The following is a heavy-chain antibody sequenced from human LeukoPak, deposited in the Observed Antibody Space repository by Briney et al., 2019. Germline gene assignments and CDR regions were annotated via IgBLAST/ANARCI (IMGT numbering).Heavy chain of an antibody. Sequence: GGSLRLSCAASGFTFSTYSMNWVRQAPGKGLEWVSSISSGGSYIYYSDSVKGRFTISRDNAKNSLYLQMNSLRAEDTAVYYCASDRGITGTTDLIDYWGQGTLVTVSS. J-gene: IGHJ4*02. CDR3: ASDRGITGTTDLIDY. V-gene: IGHV3-21*01. CDR1: GFTFSTYS. CDR2: ISSGGSYI. D-gene: IGHD1-20*01.